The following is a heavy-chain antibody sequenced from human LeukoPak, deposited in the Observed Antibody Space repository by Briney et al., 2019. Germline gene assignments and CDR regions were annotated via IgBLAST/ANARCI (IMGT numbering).Heavy chain of an antibody. Sequence: KPSETLSLTCTVSGGSISSYYWSWIRQPPGKGLEWLALIDWDDDKYYSTYLKTRLTISKDTSKNQVVLTMANMDPVDTATYYCARRYSSGWYLGTFDYWGQGTLVTVSS. D-gene: IGHD6-19*01. CDR3: ARRYSSGWYLGTFDY. V-gene: IGHV2-70*18. CDR2: IDWDDDK. J-gene: IGHJ4*02. CDR1: GGSISSYY.